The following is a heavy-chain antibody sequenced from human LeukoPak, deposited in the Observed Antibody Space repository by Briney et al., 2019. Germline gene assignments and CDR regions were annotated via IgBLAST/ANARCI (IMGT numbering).Heavy chain of an antibody. D-gene: IGHD5-24*01. CDR2: IYPGDSDT. J-gene: IGHJ6*03. Sequence: GESLKISCKGSGCSFTSYWIGWVRQMPGKGLELMGIIYPGDSDTRHSPSFQGQVTISADKSISTAYLQWSSLKASDTAMYYCARHEEMATITSGMDVWGKGTTVTVSS. CDR3: ARHEEMATITSGMDV. V-gene: IGHV5-51*01. CDR1: GCSFTSYW.